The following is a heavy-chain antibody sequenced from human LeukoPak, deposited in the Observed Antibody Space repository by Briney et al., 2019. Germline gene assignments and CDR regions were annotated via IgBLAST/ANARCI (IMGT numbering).Heavy chain of an antibody. CDR2: IYYSGST. V-gene: IGHV4-39*01. CDR3: ASSAYYYDSSGYYYFDY. J-gene: IGHJ4*02. D-gene: IGHD3-22*01. CDR1: GGSISSSSYY. Sequence: SEALSLTCTVSGGSISSSSYYWGWIRQPPGKGLEWIGSIYYSGSTYYNPSLKSRVTISVDTSKNQFSLKLSSVTAADTAVYYCASSAYYYDSSGYYYFDYWGQGTLVTVSS.